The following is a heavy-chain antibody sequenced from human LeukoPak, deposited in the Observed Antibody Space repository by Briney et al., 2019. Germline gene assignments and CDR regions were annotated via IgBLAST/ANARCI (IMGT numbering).Heavy chain of an antibody. Sequence: PSETLSLTCTVSGGSISSSSYYWGWIRQPPGKGLEWIGSIYYSGSTYYNPSLKSRVTISVDTSKNQFSLKVTSVTAADTAVYYCARGHFWRSWFDPWGQGTLVTVSS. V-gene: IGHV4-39*01. CDR3: ARGHFWRSWFDP. J-gene: IGHJ5*02. CDR1: GGSISSSSYY. D-gene: IGHD3-3*02. CDR2: IYYSGST.